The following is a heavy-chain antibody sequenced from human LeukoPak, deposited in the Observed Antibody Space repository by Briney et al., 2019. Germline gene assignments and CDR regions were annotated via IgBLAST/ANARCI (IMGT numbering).Heavy chain of an antibody. V-gene: IGHV3-48*01. J-gene: IGHJ5*02. Sequence: PGGSLRLSCAASGFTFTTYSMNWVRQAPGKGLEWVSYISGSTSNIKYADSVMGRFTISRDNSKNTLYLQMNSLRAEDTAVYYCARDIAGTDWFDPWGQGTLVTVSS. CDR1: GFTFTTYS. CDR2: ISGSTSNI. D-gene: IGHD6-13*01. CDR3: ARDIAGTDWFDP.